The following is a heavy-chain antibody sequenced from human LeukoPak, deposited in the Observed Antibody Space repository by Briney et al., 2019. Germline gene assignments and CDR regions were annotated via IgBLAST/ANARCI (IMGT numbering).Heavy chain of an antibody. J-gene: IGHJ6*03. CDR2: IIPIFGTA. V-gene: IGHV1-69*05. CDR1: GGTFISYA. D-gene: IGHD6-13*01. CDR3: ASVPWSRIADPPIYYMDV. Sequence: SVKVSCKASGGTFISYAISWVRQAPGQGLEWMGGIIPIFGTANYAQKFQGRVTITTDESTSTAYMELSSLRSEDTAVYYCASVPWSRIADPPIYYMDVWGKGTTVTVSS.